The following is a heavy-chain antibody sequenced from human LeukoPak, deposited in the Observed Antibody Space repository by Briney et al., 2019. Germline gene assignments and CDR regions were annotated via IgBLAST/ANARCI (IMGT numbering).Heavy chain of an antibody. CDR1: GFTFSSYA. Sequence: PGGSLRLSCAASGFTFSSYAMSWVRQAPGKGLEWVSAISGSGGSTYYADSVKGRFTISRDNSKNTLYLQMNSLRAEDTAVYYCAKVRHCSSTSCYSPAFDIWGQGTMVTVSS. CDR2: ISGSGGST. D-gene: IGHD2-2*02. V-gene: IGHV3-23*01. J-gene: IGHJ3*02. CDR3: AKVRHCSSTSCYSPAFDI.